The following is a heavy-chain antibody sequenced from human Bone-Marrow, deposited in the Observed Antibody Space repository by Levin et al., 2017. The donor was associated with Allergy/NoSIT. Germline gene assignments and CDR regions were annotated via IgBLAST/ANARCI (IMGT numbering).Heavy chain of an antibody. CDR2: MFYSGAT. V-gene: IGHV4-39*01. CDR1: GASFGDNNNY. Sequence: PSETLSLTCTVSGASFGDNNNYWVWLRQPPGKGLELIGIMFYSGATHYNPSLESRVTISVDTSKTQFSLRLTSVTAADTAVYYCGRHSDHFPNEDSLDVWGKGTMVTVSS. J-gene: IGHJ3*01. CDR3: GRHSDHFPNEDSLDV.